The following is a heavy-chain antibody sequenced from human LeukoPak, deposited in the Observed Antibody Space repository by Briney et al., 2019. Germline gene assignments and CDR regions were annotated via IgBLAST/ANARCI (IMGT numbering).Heavy chain of an antibody. V-gene: IGHV3-30*03. CDR1: GFTFSSFG. CDR3: ARARSSGSHRVVNAFDV. Sequence: PGRALRLSCAASGFTFSSFGMHWVRQAPGKGLEWVAVLSNDGSKSYYADPVKGRFTISRDNSKNTLYLQMNSLRAEDTAVYYCARARSSGSHRVVNAFDVWGQGTMVTVSS. D-gene: IGHD1-26*01. J-gene: IGHJ3*01. CDR2: LSNDGSKS.